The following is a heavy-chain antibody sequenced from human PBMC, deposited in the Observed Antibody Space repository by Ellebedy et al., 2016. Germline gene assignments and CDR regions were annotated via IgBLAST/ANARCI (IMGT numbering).Heavy chain of an antibody. CDR1: GFTFKTYA. CDR3: AKHETDGDYYFDL. CDR2: LSGSGPKT. V-gene: IGHV3-23*01. J-gene: IGHJ2*01. Sequence: GESLKISXAASGFTFKTYAMSWVRQAPGEGQEWVSTLSGSGPKTYYADSVQGRFTISRDNSKSTLYLQMNSLRAEDTAVYYCAKHETDGDYYFDLWGRGTLVTVSS. D-gene: IGHD2-21*01.